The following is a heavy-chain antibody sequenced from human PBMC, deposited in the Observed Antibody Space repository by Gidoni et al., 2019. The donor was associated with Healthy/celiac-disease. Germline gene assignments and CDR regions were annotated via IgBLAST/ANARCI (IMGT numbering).Heavy chain of an antibody. CDR1: GFTFDDYG. CDR3: ARWSGYDYTGSVAGNGYYFDY. V-gene: IGHV3-20*04. J-gene: IGHJ4*02. Sequence: EVQLVESGGGVVRPGGSLRLSCAASGFTFDDYGMSWVRQAPGKGLEWVSGINWNGGSTGYADSVKGRFTISRDNAKNSLYLQMNSLRAEDTALYYCARWSGYDYTGSVAGNGYYFDYWGQGTLVTVSS. CDR2: INWNGGST. D-gene: IGHD5-12*01.